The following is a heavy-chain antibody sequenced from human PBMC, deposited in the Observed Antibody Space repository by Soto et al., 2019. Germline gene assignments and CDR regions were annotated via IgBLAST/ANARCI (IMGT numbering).Heavy chain of an antibody. CDR3: AKAYSHGSGSSLGRFDP. CDR1: GFTFSSYA. J-gene: IGHJ5*02. V-gene: IGHV3-23*01. CDR2: ISGSGGST. Sequence: EVQLLESGGGLVQPGGSLRLSCAASGFTFSSYAMSWVRQAPGKGLEWVSAISGSGGSTYYADSVKGRFTISRDNSKNTLYLQMNSLRAEDTAVYYCAKAYSHGSGSSLGRFDPGGQGPLVTVSS. D-gene: IGHD3-10*01.